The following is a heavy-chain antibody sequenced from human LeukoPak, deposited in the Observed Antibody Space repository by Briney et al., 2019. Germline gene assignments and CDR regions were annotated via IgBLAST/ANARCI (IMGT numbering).Heavy chain of an antibody. CDR1: GFTFSSYA. J-gene: IGHJ3*02. Sequence: GGSLRLSCAASGFTFSSYAMSWVRQAPGKGLEWVSAISGSGGSTYYADSVKGRFTISRDNSKNTLYLQMNSLRAEDTAVYYCAKDLPTYYYDSSGPDAFDIWGQGTMVTVSS. V-gene: IGHV3-23*01. D-gene: IGHD3-22*01. CDR2: ISGSGGST. CDR3: AKDLPTYYYDSSGPDAFDI.